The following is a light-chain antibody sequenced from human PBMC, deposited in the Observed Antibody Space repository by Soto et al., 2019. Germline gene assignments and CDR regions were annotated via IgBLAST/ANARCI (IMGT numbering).Light chain of an antibody. V-gene: IGKV3-11*01. Sequence: EIVLTQSPATLSLSPGERATLSCRASQSVSSYLAWYQQKPGQAPRLLIYDASNRATGIPARFSGSGSGTDFTLTIISLEPEGFAVYYCQQRSNWPLTFGGGTNVDIK. CDR2: DAS. J-gene: IGKJ4*01. CDR1: QSVSSY. CDR3: QQRSNWPLT.